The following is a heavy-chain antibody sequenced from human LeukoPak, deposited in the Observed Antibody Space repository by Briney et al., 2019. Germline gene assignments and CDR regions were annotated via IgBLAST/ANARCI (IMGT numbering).Heavy chain of an antibody. V-gene: IGHV1-8*01. CDR1: GYTFTSYD. CDR3: ARGHGTHYYDSSGYYPGDY. J-gene: IGHJ4*02. CDR2: MNPNSGNT. Sequence: ASVKVSCKASGYTFTSYDINWVRQATGQGLEWMGRMNPNSGNTGYAQKFQGRVTMTRNTSISTAYMELSSLRSEDTAVYYCARGHGTHYYDSSGYYPGDYWGQGTLVTVSS. D-gene: IGHD3-22*01.